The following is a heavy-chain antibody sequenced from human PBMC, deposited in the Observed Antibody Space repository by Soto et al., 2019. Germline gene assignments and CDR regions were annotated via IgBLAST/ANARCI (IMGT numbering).Heavy chain of an antibody. CDR1: GFTFSSYG. V-gene: IGHV3-30*18. CDR3: AKDNEDSWYEVYYYYGMDV. CDR2: ISYDGSNK. D-gene: IGHD6-13*01. Sequence: GGSLRLSCAASGFTFSSYGMHWVRQAPGKGLEWVAVISYDGSNKYYADSVKGRFTISRDNSKNTLYLQMNSLRAEDTAVYYCAKDNEDSWYEVYYYYGMDVWGQGTTVTVSS. J-gene: IGHJ6*02.